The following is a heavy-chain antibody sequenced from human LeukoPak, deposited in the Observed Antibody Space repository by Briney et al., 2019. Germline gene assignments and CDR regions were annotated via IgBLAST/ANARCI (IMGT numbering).Heavy chain of an antibody. D-gene: IGHD4-23*01. CDR2: IYYSGST. Sequence: SQTLSLTCTVSGGSISSYYWSWIRQPPGKGLEWIGYIYYSGSTNYNPSLKSRVTISVDTSKNQFSLKLSSVTAADTAVYYCARLYGGNVEPFDYWGQGTLVTVSS. CDR3: ARLYGGNVEPFDY. CDR1: GGSISSYY. J-gene: IGHJ4*02. V-gene: IGHV4-59*08.